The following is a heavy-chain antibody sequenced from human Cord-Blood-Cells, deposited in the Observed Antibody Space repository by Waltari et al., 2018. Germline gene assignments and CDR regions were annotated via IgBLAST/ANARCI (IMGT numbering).Heavy chain of an antibody. J-gene: IGHJ4*02. CDR2: IRSKANSYAT. CDR3: TRHSNSGSDY. D-gene: IGHD2-21*01. V-gene: IGHV3-73*02. Sequence: EVQLVESGGGLVQPGGSLQLSCAASGFTFSGSAIHWVRQASGKGLEWVGRIRSKANSYATAYAASVKGRFTISRDDSKNTAYLQMNSLKTEDTAVYYCTRHSNSGSDYWGQGTLVTVSS. CDR1: GFTFSGSA.